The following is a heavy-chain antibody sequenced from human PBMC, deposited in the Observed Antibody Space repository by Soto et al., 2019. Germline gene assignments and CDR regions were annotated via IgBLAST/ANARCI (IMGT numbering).Heavy chain of an antibody. Sequence: PSETLSLTCAVSGGSISSGGYSWSWIRQPPGKGLEWIGYIYHSGSTYYNPSLKSRVTISVDRSKNQFSLKLSSVTAADTAVYYCARDSNPDYGDDHYYFDDWGQGTLVTVSS. CDR2: IYHSGST. CDR1: GGSISSGGYS. D-gene: IGHD4-17*01. CDR3: ARDSNPDYGDDHYYFDD. V-gene: IGHV4-30-2*01. J-gene: IGHJ4*02.